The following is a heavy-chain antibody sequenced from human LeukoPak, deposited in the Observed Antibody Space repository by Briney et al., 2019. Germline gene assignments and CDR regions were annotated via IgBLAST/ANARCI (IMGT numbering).Heavy chain of an antibody. Sequence: GGSLRLSCAASGFTFSNYWMSWVRQAPGRGLEWVANIKQDGSENYYVDSVKGRFTISRDNAKNSLYLQMNSLIAEDTAVYYCARDPPAVAGNFDYWGQGTLVTVSS. CDR2: IKQDGSEN. CDR1: GFTFSNYW. D-gene: IGHD6-19*01. V-gene: IGHV3-7*03. J-gene: IGHJ4*02. CDR3: ARDPPAVAGNFDY.